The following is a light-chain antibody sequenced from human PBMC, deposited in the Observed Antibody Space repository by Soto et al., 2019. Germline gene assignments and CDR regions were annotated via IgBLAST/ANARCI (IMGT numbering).Light chain of an antibody. Sequence: QSALAQPASVSASPGQSITISCSGSDTDVGYYNYVSWYQQLPGKAPQLIIYEVINRPSGVSPRFSGSKSGNTASLTISGLQAEDEADYYCSSYTSSSTLYVFGSGTKVTVL. CDR1: DTDVGYYNY. CDR2: EVI. CDR3: SSYTSSSTLYV. J-gene: IGLJ1*01. V-gene: IGLV2-14*03.